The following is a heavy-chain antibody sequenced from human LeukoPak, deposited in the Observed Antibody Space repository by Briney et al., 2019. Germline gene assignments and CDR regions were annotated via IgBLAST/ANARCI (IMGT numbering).Heavy chain of an antibody. D-gene: IGHD2-15*01. V-gene: IGHV1-8*01. Sequence: VKVSCKASGYTFTSYDINWVRQATGQGLEWMGWMNPNSGNTGYAQKFQGRVTMTRNTSISTAYMELSSLRSEDTAVYYCARGRRYCSGGSCYFNAFDIWGQGTMVTVSS. J-gene: IGHJ3*02. CDR2: MNPNSGNT. CDR1: GYTFTSYD. CDR3: ARGRRYCSGGSCYFNAFDI.